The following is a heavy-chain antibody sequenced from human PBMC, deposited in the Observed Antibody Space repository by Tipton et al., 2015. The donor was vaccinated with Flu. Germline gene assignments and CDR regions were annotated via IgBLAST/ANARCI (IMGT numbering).Heavy chain of an antibody. CDR1: GASISSYY. Sequence: TLSLTCTVSGASISSYYWSWIRQPPGKGLEWIGYGYYSGSTNYNPTLKSRVTISVDTSKNECSLKLISVTAADTAVYYCARVQRGTSSYDYLGQGTLVTVSS. D-gene: IGHD2-2*01. CDR3: ARVQRGTSSYDY. J-gene: IGHJ4*02. CDR2: GYYSGST. V-gene: IGHV4-59*01.